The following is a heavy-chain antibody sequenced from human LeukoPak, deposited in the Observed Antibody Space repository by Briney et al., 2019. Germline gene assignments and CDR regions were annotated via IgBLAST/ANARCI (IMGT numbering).Heavy chain of an antibody. CDR2: INPNSGGT. CDR3: AELFWSGSTGDY. CDR1: GYTFTGYY. Sequence: ASVKVSCKASGYTFTGYYMHWVRQAPGQGLEWMGWINPNSGGTNYAQKFQERVTITRDMSTSTAYMELSSLRSEDTAVYYCAELFWSGSTGDYWGQGTLVTVSS. D-gene: IGHD3-3*01. J-gene: IGHJ4*02. V-gene: IGHV1-2*02.